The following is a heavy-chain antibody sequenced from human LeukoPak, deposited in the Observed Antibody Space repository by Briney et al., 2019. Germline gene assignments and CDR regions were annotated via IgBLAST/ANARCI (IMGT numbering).Heavy chain of an antibody. CDR2: IWYDGSNK. CDR3: ARGQQLDENWFDP. Sequence: GGSLRLSCEVSGFTFTSYGMHWVRQAPGKGLEWVADIWYDGSNKYYADSVKGRFTISRDNSKNTLYLQMNSLRAEDTAVYYCARGQQLDENWFDPWGQGTLVTVSS. V-gene: IGHV3-33*01. CDR1: GFTFTSYG. J-gene: IGHJ5*02. D-gene: IGHD6-13*01.